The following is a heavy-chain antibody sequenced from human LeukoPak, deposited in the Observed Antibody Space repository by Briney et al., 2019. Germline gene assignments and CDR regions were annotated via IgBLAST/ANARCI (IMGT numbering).Heavy chain of an antibody. J-gene: IGHJ4*02. CDR3: ARVVGGYFDY. CDR1: GFTFSSYS. V-gene: IGHV3-21*01. CDR2: ISSSSSYI. Sequence: GGSLRLSCAASGFTFSSYSMNWVRQAPGKGLEWFSSISSSSSYIYYADSVKGRFTISRDNAKNSLYLQMNSLRAEDTAVYYCARVVGGYFDYWGQGTLVTVSP. D-gene: IGHD2-15*01.